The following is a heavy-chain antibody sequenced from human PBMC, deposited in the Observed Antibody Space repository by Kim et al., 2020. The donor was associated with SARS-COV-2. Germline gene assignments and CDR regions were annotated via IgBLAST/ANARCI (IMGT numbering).Heavy chain of an antibody. CDR3: TTEELEGYYYFDY. Sequence: YAAPVKGRFTISRDDSKNTLYLQMNSLKTEDTAVYYCTTEELEGYYYFDYWGQGTLVTVSS. J-gene: IGHJ4*02. V-gene: IGHV3-15*01. D-gene: IGHD1-26*01.